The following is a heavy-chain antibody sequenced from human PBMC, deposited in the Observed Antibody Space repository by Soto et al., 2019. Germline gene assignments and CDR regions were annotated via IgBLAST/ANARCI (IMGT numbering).Heavy chain of an antibody. CDR2: IIPIFGTA. V-gene: IGHV1-69*12. CDR1: GGTFSSYA. CDR3: AGGGGATKEYYYGMDV. D-gene: IGHD5-12*01. Sequence: QVQLVQSGAEVKKPGSSVKVSCKASGGTFSSYAISWVRQAPGQGLEWMGGIIPIFGTANYAQKFQGRVTITADESTSTAYRELSSLRSEDTAVYYWAGGGGATKEYYYGMDVWGQGTTVTVSS. J-gene: IGHJ6*02.